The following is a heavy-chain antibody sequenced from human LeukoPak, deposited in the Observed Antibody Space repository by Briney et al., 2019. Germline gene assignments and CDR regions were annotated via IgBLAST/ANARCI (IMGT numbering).Heavy chain of an antibody. CDR3: AGAGVGQTVVVEGDDFWSGYPSWFDP. CDR2: IIPIFGTR. J-gene: IGHJ5*02. CDR1: GGTFSTYA. D-gene: IGHD3-3*01. Sequence: ASVKVSCKASGGTFSTYAISRVRQAPGQGLEWMGGIIPIFGTRNYAQRFQGRVTITTDETTSTAYMELTSLRSEDTAVYYCAGAGVGQTVVVEGDDFWSGYPSWFDPWGQGTLVTVSS. V-gene: IGHV1-69*05.